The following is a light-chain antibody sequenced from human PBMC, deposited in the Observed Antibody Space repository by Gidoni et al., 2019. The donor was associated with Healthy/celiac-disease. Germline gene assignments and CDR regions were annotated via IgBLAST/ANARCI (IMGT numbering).Light chain of an antibody. CDR3: QAWDSSTVV. Sequence: SYELTQPPSVSVSPGQPASITCSGDKLGDKYACWYQQKPGQSPVLVIYQDRKRPSGIPERFSGSNSGNTATLTISGTQAMDEADYSCQAWDSSTVVFGGGTKLTVL. V-gene: IGLV3-1*01. J-gene: IGLJ2*01. CDR1: KLGDKY. CDR2: QDR.